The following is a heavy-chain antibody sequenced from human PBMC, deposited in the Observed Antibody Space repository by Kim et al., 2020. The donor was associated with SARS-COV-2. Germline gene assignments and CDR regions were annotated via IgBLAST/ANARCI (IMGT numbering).Heavy chain of an antibody. CDR3: AKDIGYSSGGFDY. Sequence: GYADSVKGRFTNARDHDKTSLYLQMNSLRAEDTALYYCAKDIGYSSGGFDYWGQGTLVTVSS. V-gene: IGHV3-9*01. J-gene: IGHJ4*02. D-gene: IGHD5-18*01.